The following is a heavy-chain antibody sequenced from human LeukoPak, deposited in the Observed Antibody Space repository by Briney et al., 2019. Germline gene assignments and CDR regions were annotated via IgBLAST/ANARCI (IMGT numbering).Heavy chain of an antibody. CDR3: ARHALSDILTGYSDY. J-gene: IGHJ4*02. CDR2: INSDERST. D-gene: IGHD3-9*01. Sequence: PGGSLRLSCAASGFTFSSYWMHWVRQVPGKGLVWVSRINSDERSTSYADFVKGRFTISRDNAKNSLYLQMNSLRADDTAVYFCARHALSDILTGYSDYWGQGTLVTVSS. CDR1: GFTFSSYW. V-gene: IGHV3-74*01.